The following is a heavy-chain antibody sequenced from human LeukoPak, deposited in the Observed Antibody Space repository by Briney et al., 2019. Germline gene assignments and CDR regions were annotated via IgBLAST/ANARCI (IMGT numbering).Heavy chain of an antibody. V-gene: IGHV4-59*01. CDR2: IYSSGST. J-gene: IGHJ3*02. CDR1: GGSLSSYY. D-gene: IGHD3-10*01. Sequence: PSETLSLTCTVSGGSLSSYYWSWIRQPPGKGLDWVGYIYSSGSTNSNPSLRSRVTISVDTSNNQFSLKLSSVTAADTAVYYCARVDGRYYYGSGSYSLALDAFDIWGQGTMVTVSS. CDR3: ARVDGRYYYGSGSYSLALDAFDI.